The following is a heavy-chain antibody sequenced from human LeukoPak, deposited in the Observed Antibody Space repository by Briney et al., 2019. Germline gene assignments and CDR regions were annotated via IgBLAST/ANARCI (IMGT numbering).Heavy chain of an antibody. Sequence: SETLSLTCAVYGGSFSGYYWSWIRQPPGKGLEWIGEINHSGSTNYNPSLKSRVTISVDTSKNQFSLKLSSVTAADTAVYYCARLWRVVTMVRGVTRWRYMDVWGKGTTVTISS. V-gene: IGHV4-34*01. CDR3: ARLWRVVTMVRGVTRWRYMDV. J-gene: IGHJ6*03. D-gene: IGHD3-10*01. CDR2: INHSGST. CDR1: GGSFSGYY.